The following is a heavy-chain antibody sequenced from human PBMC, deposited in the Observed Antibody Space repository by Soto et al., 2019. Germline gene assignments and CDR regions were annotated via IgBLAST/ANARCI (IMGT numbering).Heavy chain of an antibody. CDR3: ARLPRDCNKTSCYYAHH. CDR2: MYPGDSDT. V-gene: IGHV5-51*03. CDR1: GYDFNTNW. Sequence: GESLKISCTGSGYDFNTNWFGWGRQLPGRGLEWVGIMYPGDSDTRYNPSLQGHVTLSVDVTVSTAFLQLRSLETSDTGMYFCARLPRDCNKTSCYYAHHWGQGTQVTVSS. J-gene: IGHJ5*02. D-gene: IGHD3-3*01.